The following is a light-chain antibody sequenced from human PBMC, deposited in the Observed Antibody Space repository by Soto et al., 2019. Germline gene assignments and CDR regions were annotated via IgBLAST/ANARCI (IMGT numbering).Light chain of an antibody. Sequence: QIPHSPCSMSASVLYRVTITCRASQGISNRLAWYQQKPGKAPKVVIYDASSLESGVPSRFSGSGSGTEFTLTISSLQSEDFALYYCQQYNDWPLTFGQGTKVDIK. CDR1: QGISNR. CDR3: QQYNDWPLT. V-gene: IGKV1D-13*01. J-gene: IGKJ1*01. CDR2: DAS.